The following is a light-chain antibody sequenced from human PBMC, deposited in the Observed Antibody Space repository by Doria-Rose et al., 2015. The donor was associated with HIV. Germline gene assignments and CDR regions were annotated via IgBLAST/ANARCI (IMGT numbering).Light chain of an antibody. CDR3: QQLKSYPFT. V-gene: IGKV1-9*01. J-gene: IGKJ3*01. CDR1: RGIGDH. CDR2: EAS. Sequence: RVTITCRASRGIGDHLAWYQQKPGKAPNLLIYEASTLLGGVPSRFSGSGSGTEFSLTINSLQSEDFAAYYCQQLKSYPFTFGPGTRVDIK.